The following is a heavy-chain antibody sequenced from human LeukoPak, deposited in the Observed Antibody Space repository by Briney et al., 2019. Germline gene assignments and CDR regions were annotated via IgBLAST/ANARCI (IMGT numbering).Heavy chain of an antibody. J-gene: IGHJ6*03. CDR2: ITASGDST. D-gene: IGHD2/OR15-2a*01. CDR1: GFTFSNYV. Sequence: GGSLRLSCAASGFTFSNYVMIWVRQAPGKGLEWVSGITASGDSTYYGDSVKGRFTMSRDNSKNTVYLQMNSLRAEDTAVYYCAKSTSFYYYYYMDVWGKGTTVTISS. CDR3: AKSTSFYYYYYMDV. V-gene: IGHV3-23*01.